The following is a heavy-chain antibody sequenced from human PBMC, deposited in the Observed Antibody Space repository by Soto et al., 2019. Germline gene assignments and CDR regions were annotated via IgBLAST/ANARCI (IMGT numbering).Heavy chain of an antibody. Sequence: DVQLLESGGGLAQPGGSLRLSCAASGFTFSDCAMSWVRQAPGKGLEWVSAITGSGGDTYYADSVKGRFTISRDNSKITVFLQMNSLRVEDTAVYYCVKGSSAYRPYYFDYWGLGTLVTVSS. D-gene: IGHD3-22*01. CDR1: GFTFSDCA. J-gene: IGHJ4*02. V-gene: IGHV3-23*01. CDR3: VKGSSAYRPYYFDY. CDR2: ITGSGGDT.